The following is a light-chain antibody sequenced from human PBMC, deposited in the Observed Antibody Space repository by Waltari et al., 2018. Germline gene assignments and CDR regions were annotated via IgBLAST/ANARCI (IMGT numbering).Light chain of an antibody. CDR2: EVS. Sequence: QSSLTPPASGSWSPGQANPLPRPGTRREVGGYYYFSWYQQHPGKAPKLMIYEVSNRPSGVSNRFSGSKSGNTASLTISGLQAEDEADYYCSSYTSSSTRVFGGGTKLTVL. CDR1: RREVGGYYY. J-gene: IGLJ3*02. CDR3: SSYTSSSTRV. V-gene: IGLV2-14*01.